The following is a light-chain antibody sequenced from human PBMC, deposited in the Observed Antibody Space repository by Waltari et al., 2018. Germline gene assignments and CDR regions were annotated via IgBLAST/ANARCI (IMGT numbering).Light chain of an antibody. Sequence: EIVLTQSPVTLSLSPGERATLSCRDSQSISTYLAWYQHKPGQAPRLLIYEASNRATGIPARFSGSGSGTDFTLTITSLEPEDFAFYYCQQRSNWPPLTFGGGTKVEIK. CDR3: QQRSNWPPLT. J-gene: IGKJ4*01. CDR2: EAS. CDR1: QSISTY. V-gene: IGKV3-11*01.